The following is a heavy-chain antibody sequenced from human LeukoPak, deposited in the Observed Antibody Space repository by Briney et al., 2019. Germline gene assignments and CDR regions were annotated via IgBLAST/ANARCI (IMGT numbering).Heavy chain of an antibody. V-gene: IGHV4-34*01. CDR1: GGSFRGYY. Sequence: SETLSLTCAVYGGSFRGYYWSWIRPPPGKGLEWIGEINHGGSTNYNPCLKTRVTISVDTSKNQFSLKLSSVTAADTAVYYWARHASCFFDYWDQGTLVTVSS. CDR2: INHGGST. CDR3: ARHASCFFDY. J-gene: IGHJ4*02.